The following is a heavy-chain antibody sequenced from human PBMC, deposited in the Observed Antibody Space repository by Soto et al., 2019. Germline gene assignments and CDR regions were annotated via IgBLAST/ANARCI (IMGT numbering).Heavy chain of an antibody. J-gene: IGHJ6*02. CDR3: ARHGPRVYYDNSDYYYYGMDV. Sequence: GESLKISCNGSGYSFTIYWIGWVRQMPGKGLGWMGIIYPGDSDTRYSPSFQGQVTISADKSISTAYLQWSSLKASDTAMYYCARHGPRVYYDNSDYYYYGMDVWGQGTTVTVSS. D-gene: IGHD3-22*01. CDR2: IYPGDSDT. V-gene: IGHV5-51*01. CDR1: GYSFTIYW.